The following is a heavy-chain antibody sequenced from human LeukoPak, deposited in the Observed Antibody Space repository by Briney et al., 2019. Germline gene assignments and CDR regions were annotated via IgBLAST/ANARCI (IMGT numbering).Heavy chain of an antibody. CDR2: VSGGGGST. D-gene: IGHD3-10*01. V-gene: IGHV3-23*01. CDR1: GFPFSTYA. Sequence: GGSLRLSCAATGFPFSTYAMTWVRQAPGKGLEWVSGVSGGGGSTYYAASVKGRFTISRDNSKNTLYLQVNSLRAEDTAVYHCARVFREGSYYSYAMDVWGQGTTVTVSS. CDR3: ARVFREGSYYSYAMDV. J-gene: IGHJ6*02.